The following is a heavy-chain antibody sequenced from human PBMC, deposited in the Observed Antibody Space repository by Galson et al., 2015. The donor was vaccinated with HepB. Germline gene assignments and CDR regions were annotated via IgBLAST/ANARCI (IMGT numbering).Heavy chain of an antibody. CDR3: ARNIAAAGGHDYYYGMDV. CDR2: INPSGGST. V-gene: IGHV1-46*04. J-gene: IGHJ6*02. D-gene: IGHD6-13*01. CDR1: GYTFTSYY. Sequence: SVKVSCKASGYTFTSYYMHWVRQAPGQGLEWMGIINPSGGSTSYAQKLQGRVTMTRDTSTSTVYMELSSLRSEDTAVYYCARNIAAAGGHDYYYGMDVWGQGTTVTVSS.